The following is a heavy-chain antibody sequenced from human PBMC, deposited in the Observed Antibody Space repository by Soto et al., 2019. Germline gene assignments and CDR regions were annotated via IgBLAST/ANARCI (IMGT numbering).Heavy chain of an antibody. D-gene: IGHD6-13*01. Sequence: QVQLQESGPGLVKPSQTLSLTCPVSGGSISSGGYYWSRIRQHPGKGLEWIGYIYYSGSTYYNPSLKSRVTISVDTSKNQFSLKLSSVTAADTAVYYCARGGIAAAAPPDYWGQGTLVTVSS. CDR2: IYYSGST. V-gene: IGHV4-31*03. J-gene: IGHJ4*02. CDR3: ARGGIAAAAPPDY. CDR1: GGSISSGGYY.